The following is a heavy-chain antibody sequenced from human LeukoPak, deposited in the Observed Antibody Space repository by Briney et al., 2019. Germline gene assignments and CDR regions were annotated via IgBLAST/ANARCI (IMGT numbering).Heavy chain of an antibody. CDR1: GGSISTYY. D-gene: IGHD1-26*01. V-gene: IGHV4-4*07. CDR3: ARVVVGPTWDYFDY. J-gene: IGHJ4*02. CDR2: IYKTGSSGST. Sequence: PSETLSLTCTVSGGSISTYYWTWIRQPAGKGLEWIGRIYKTGSSGSTNYNPSLKSRVIMSVDTSKNQFSLRLSSVTAADTAVYYCARVVVGPTWDYFDYCGQRTLVTVSS.